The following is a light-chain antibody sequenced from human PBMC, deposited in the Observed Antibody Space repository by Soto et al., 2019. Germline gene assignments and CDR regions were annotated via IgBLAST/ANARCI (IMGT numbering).Light chain of an antibody. CDR3: HRHETYPLA. CDR2: RAS. V-gene: IGKV1-5*03. J-gene: IGKJ4*01. Sequence: TQMTQSPSTLSASVGDSVSITCRASRDIGTWLAWFQQKPGRAPNLLIYRASTLARGVPSRFSGSGSGTEFTLPISSLQPDDFATYYCHRHETYPLAFGGGTKV. CDR1: RDIGTW.